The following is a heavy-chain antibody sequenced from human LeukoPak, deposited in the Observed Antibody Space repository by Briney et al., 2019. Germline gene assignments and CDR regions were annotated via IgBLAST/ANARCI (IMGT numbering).Heavy chain of an antibody. CDR2: IYYSGST. J-gene: IGHJ4*02. Sequence: SETLSLTCTVSGGSISSHYWSWIRQPPGKGLEWIGYIYYSGSTNYNPSLKSRVTISVDTSKNQFSLKLSSVTAADTAVYYCAAGSSGWYSYFDYWGQGTLVTVSS. CDR3: AAGSSGWYSYFDY. CDR1: GGSISSHY. D-gene: IGHD6-19*01. V-gene: IGHV4-59*11.